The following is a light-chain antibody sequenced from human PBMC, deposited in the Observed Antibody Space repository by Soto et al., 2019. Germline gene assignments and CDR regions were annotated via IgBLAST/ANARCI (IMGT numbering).Light chain of an antibody. V-gene: IGLV2-14*01. Sequence: QSVLTQPASVSGSPGQASTIFCTGTSSDVGGYNFVSWYQQHPDKAPKLMIYDVTNRPSGVSNRFSGSKSGNTASLTISGLQAEDEADYYCSSYTSISTYVFGTGTKVTVL. CDR1: SSDVGGYNF. CDR3: SSYTSISTYV. CDR2: DVT. J-gene: IGLJ1*01.